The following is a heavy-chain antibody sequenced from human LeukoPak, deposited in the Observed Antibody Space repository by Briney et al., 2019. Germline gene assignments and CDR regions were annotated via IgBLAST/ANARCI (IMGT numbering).Heavy chain of an antibody. CDR2: IKQDGSTK. Sequence: GGSLRLSCAASGLTFTNSWMAWVRQAPGKGLEWVANIKQDGSTKHYADSLKGRFTISRDNPRNSLYLQMNNLRADDTAVYYCTRDTEGSLDYWGQGILVTVAS. D-gene: IGHD1-26*01. V-gene: IGHV3-7*01. CDR3: TRDTEGSLDY. CDR1: GLTFTNSW. J-gene: IGHJ4*02.